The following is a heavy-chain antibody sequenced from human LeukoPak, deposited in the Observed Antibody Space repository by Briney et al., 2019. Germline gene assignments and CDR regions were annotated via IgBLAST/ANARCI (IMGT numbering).Heavy chain of an antibody. Sequence: GESLKISCKGSGYSFTSYWSGWVRQMPGKGLEWTGIIYPGDSDTRYSPSFQGQVTISADQSIRTAYLQWSSLKASDTAMYYCARRGTTIFGVDPYYYYYYMDVWGKGTTVTVSS. CDR3: ARRGTTIFGVDPYYYYYYMDV. V-gene: IGHV5-51*01. D-gene: IGHD3-3*01. CDR1: GYSFTSYW. CDR2: IYPGDSDT. J-gene: IGHJ6*03.